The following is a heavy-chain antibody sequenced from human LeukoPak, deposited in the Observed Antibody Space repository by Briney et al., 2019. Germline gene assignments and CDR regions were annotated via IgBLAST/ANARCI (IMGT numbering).Heavy chain of an antibody. V-gene: IGHV4-31*03. Sequence: SETLSLTCTVSGDSISSGGYYWHWIRQHPGKGLEWIGFIYYSGSTYHNPSLKSRVSISVVTSKKQFSLKLSSVTAADTAVYYCARARDIVVSSNIYYFDYWGQGTPVTVSS. J-gene: IGHJ4*02. D-gene: IGHD2-2*01. CDR3: ARARDIVVSSNIYYFDY. CDR1: GDSISSGGYY. CDR2: IYYSGST.